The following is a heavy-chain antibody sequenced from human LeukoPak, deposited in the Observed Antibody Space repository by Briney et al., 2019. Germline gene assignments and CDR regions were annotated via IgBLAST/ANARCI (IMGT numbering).Heavy chain of an antibody. CDR1: GDSVSSNSVI. CDR2: TYYRSTWYN. CDR3: ARRLTQYDCFDP. Sequence: SQTLSLTCDISGDSVSSNSVISNWIRQSPSRGLEWLGRTYYRSTWYNDYAVSVRGRITVNPDTSKNQFSLHLNSVTPEDTAVYYCARRLTQYDCFDPWGQGILVTVSS. J-gene: IGHJ5*02. D-gene: IGHD2-2*01. V-gene: IGHV6-1*01.